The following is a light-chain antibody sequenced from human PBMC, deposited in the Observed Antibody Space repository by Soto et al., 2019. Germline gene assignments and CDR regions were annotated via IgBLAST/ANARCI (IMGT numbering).Light chain of an antibody. CDR2: DVS. J-gene: IGLJ2*01. V-gene: IGLV2-14*03. Sequence: QSVLTQPASVSGSPGQSITISCTGSSSDVGGYNYVSWYQQHHPGKAPKLMIYDVSNRPSGVSNRFSGSKSGNMASLTISGLQAEDEADYYCSSYTTSSTVVFGGGTKLTVL. CDR1: SSDVGGYNY. CDR3: SSYTTSSTVV.